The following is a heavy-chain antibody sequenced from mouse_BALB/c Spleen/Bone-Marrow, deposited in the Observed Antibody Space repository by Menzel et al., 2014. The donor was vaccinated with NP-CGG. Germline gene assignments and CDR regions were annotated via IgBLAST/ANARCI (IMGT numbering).Heavy chain of an antibody. D-gene: IGHD2-4*01. Sequence: QVQLQQSGAELVKPGASVKLSCKASGYTFTSYWMHWVKQRPGQGLEWIGETDPSASYTNYNQKFKGKATLTVDKSYCSSYIQLSSTTSEDYAVYYCAREGWDYDGFDYWGQGTTLTVSS. CDR1: GYTFTSYW. J-gene: IGHJ2*01. V-gene: IGHV1-69*02. CDR3: AREGWDYDGFDY. CDR2: TDPSASYT.